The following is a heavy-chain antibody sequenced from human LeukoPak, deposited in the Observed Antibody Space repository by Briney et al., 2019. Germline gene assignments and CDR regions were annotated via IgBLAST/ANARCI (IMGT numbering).Heavy chain of an antibody. D-gene: IGHD2-15*01. V-gene: IGHV4-30-2*01. J-gene: IGHJ4*02. CDR3: ATGTGYCSGSSCFDY. CDR2: THHSGGT. CDR1: GDSISSGGYS. Sequence: SETLSLTCAVSGDSISSGGYSWSWIRQPPGEGLEWIGNTHHSGGTYYNPSLESRVTISLDRSKNQISLKLSSVTAADTAVYYCATGTGYCSGSSCFDYWGQGTLVTVSS.